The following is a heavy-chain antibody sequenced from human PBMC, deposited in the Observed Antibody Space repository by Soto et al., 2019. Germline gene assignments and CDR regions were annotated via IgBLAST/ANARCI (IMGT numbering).Heavy chain of an antibody. V-gene: IGHV3-33*01. Sequence: FLRLSCRLVEFTSSNYVMRLVRKAPGKGLEWVAVIWYDGSNKYYADSVKGRFTISRDNSKNTLYLQMNSLRAEDTAVYYCARQQLVDYGLDICGQAKMVSVSS. D-gene: IGHD6-6*01. CDR3: ARQQLVDYGLDI. CDR2: IWYDGSNK. CDR1: EFTSSNYV. J-gene: IGHJ3*02.